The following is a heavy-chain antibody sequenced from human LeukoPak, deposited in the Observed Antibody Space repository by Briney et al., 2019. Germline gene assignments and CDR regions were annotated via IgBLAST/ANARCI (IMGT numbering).Heavy chain of an antibody. CDR1: GGTFSSYA. D-gene: IGHD3-22*01. CDR3: ATDSSGYYSNDAFDI. J-gene: IGHJ3*02. V-gene: IGHV1-69*04. Sequence: GASVKVSCKASGGTFSSYAISWVRQAPGQGLEWMGRIIPILGIANYAQKFQGRVTMTEDTSTDTAYMELSSLRSEDAAVYYCATDSSGYYSNDAFDIWGQGTMVTVSS. CDR2: IIPILGIA.